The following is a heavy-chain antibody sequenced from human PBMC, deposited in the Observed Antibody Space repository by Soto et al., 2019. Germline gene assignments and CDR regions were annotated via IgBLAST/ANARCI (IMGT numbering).Heavy chain of an antibody. CDR1: GFTFSNYG. Sequence: EVQLLESGGGLVQPGGSLRLSCAASGFTFSNYGMSWVRQAPGKGLEWVSSIVGSGGATHYADSVKGRFTVSRDNSKNTFYLQMNSLRAEDTAVYYCAKDHLVVAATGFDYWGQGTLVTVSS. J-gene: IGHJ4*02. V-gene: IGHV3-23*01. CDR2: IVGSGGAT. CDR3: AKDHLVVAATGFDY. D-gene: IGHD2-15*01.